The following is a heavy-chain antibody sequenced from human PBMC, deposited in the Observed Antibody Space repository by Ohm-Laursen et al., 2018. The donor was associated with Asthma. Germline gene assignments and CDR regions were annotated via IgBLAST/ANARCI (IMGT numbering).Heavy chain of an antibody. CDR2: ISGSGGST. J-gene: IGHJ4*02. Sequence: SLRLSCAASGFTFSSYAMSWVRQAPGKGLEWVSAISGSGGSTYYADSVKGRFTISRDNAKNSLYLQMNSLRAEDTAVYYCARGQGVDWLLLGVDYWGQGTLVTVSS. CDR3: ARGQGVDWLLLGVDY. V-gene: IGHV3-23*01. D-gene: IGHD3-9*01. CDR1: GFTFSSYA.